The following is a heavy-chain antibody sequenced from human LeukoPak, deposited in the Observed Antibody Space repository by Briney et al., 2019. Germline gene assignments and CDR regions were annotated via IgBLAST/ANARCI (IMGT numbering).Heavy chain of an antibody. D-gene: IGHD3-22*01. CDR3: ARAPSEIGGYYPEYFRH. Sequence: GGSLRLSCAASGFGFSRYWMHWVRQAPGKGLVWVSRIKNDGSTNYADSVKGRFTISRDNAKNTVSLQMNSLRPEDTGVYYCARAPSEIGGYYPEYFRHWGQGTLVTVSS. V-gene: IGHV3-74*01. CDR1: GFGFSRYW. J-gene: IGHJ1*01. CDR2: IKNDGST.